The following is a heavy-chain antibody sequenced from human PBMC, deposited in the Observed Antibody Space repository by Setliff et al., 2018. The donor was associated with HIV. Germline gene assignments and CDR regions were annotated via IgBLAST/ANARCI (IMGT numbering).Heavy chain of an antibody. V-gene: IGHV2-5*01. CDR1: GLSLSTSGVG. J-gene: IGHJ4*02. CDR2: IYWNNNK. D-gene: IGHD1-1*01. CDR3: AYSGRQLRGPYFDF. Sequence: SGPTGEPTQTLTLTCTFSGLSLSTSGVGVGWIRQSPGKAPEWLAFIYWNNNKHYSTSLKTRLTVTKDTSKNRVVFTMTNMGPVDTATYYCAYSGRQLRGPYFDFWGQETPVTVSS.